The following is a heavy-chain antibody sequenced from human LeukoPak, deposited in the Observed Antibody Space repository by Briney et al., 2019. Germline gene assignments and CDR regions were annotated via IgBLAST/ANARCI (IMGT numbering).Heavy chain of an antibody. CDR3: XXXXXVNYYYYYYMDV. J-gene: IGHJ6*03. CDR1: GFTFSSNG. CDR2: ISYDGSNK. V-gene: IGHV3-30*03. D-gene: IGHD3-22*01. Sequence: GGSLRLSCAASGFTFSSNGMHWVRQAPGKGLEWVAVISYDGSNKYYADSVKGRFTISRDNSKNTLYLQMNSLRAEDTAVYYXXXXXXVNYYYYYYMDVWGKGTTVTVSS.